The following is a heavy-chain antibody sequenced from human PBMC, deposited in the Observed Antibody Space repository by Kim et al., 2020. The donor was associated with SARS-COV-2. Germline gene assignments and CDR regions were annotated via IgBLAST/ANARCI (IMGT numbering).Heavy chain of an antibody. D-gene: IGHD6-13*01. CDR2: T. Sequence: TNYNPSLTGRVTISVETSKNQFSLKLSSVTAADTAVYYCAREGQLVSFDYWGQGTLVTVSS. J-gene: IGHJ4*02. V-gene: IGHV4-59*01. CDR3: AREGQLVSFDY.